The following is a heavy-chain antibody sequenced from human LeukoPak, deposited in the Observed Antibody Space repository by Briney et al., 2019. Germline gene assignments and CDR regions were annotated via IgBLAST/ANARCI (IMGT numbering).Heavy chain of an antibody. Sequence: PGGSLRLSCAASGFTFDDYAMHWVRQAPGKGLEWVSGISWNSGSIGYADSVKGRFTISRDNAKNSLYLLMNSLRAEDTAVYYCAREGGSRVVIYFDYWGQGTLVTVSS. J-gene: IGHJ4*02. CDR1: GFTFDDYA. V-gene: IGHV3-9*01. CDR2: ISWNSGSI. D-gene: IGHD1-26*01. CDR3: AREGGSRVVIYFDY.